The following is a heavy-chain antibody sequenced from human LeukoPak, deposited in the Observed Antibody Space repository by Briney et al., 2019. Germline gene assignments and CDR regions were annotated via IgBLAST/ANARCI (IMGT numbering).Heavy chain of an antibody. CDR3: ASNYDSSGYLHFDY. CDR1: GFTVSGNY. V-gene: IGHV3-53*01. Sequence: AGGSLRLSCAASGFTVSGNYMSWVRQAPGKGLEWVSVIYSGGSAFNADSVKGRFAISRDNSKNTLYLQMNSLRAEDTAVYYCASNYDSSGYLHFDYWGQGTLVTVSS. D-gene: IGHD3-22*01. J-gene: IGHJ4*02. CDR2: IYSGGSA.